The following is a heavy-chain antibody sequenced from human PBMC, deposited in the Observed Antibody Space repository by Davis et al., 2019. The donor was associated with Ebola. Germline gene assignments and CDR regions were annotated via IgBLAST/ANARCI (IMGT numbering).Heavy chain of an antibody. CDR1: GVSISSYW. CDR3: ANNSAGGPPRY. J-gene: IGHJ4*02. D-gene: IGHD3-10*01. CDR2: IKEDGSQM. V-gene: IGHV3-7*01. Sequence: GGSLRLSCAASGVSISSYWMTWVRQAPGKGLEWVANIKEDGSQMYYVDSVRGRFIISRDNANNSLYLQMNSLRVEDTAVYYCANNSAGGPPRYWGQGTLVTVSS.